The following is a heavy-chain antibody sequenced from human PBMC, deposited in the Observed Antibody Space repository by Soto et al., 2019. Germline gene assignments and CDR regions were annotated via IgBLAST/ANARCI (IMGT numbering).Heavy chain of an antibody. Sequence: ASETLSLTCTVSGGSISSGGYYWSWIRQHPGKGLEWIGYIYYSGSTYYNPSLKSRVTISVDTSKNQFSLKLSSVTAADTAVYYCARSGIDGGYPGEPMNFDYWGQGTLVTVSS. CDR1: GGSISSGGYY. J-gene: IGHJ4*02. CDR3: ARSGIDGGYPGEPMNFDY. D-gene: IGHD3-22*01. CDR2: IYYSGST. V-gene: IGHV4-31*03.